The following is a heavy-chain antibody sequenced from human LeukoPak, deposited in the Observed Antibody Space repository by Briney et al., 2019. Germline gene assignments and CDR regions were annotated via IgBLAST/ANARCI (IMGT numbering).Heavy chain of an antibody. CDR3: ARATWPLTAVFDY. J-gene: IGHJ4*02. Sequence: SQTLSLTCTVSGGSISRGSYYWNWIRQPAGKGLEWIGRIYTSGSTSYNPSLKSRLTISLDTSKNQFSLKLSSVTAADTAVYYCARATWPLTAVFDYWGQGILVTVSS. CDR1: GGSISRGSYY. D-gene: IGHD5-24*01. CDR2: IYTSGST. V-gene: IGHV4-61*02.